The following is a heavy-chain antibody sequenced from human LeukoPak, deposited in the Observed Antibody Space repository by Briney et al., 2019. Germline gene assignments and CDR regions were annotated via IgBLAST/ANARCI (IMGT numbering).Heavy chain of an antibody. CDR2: TSSSSTHI. CDR3: ARETSSYDSSALDY. J-gene: IGHJ4*02. D-gene: IGHD3-22*01. Sequence: GGSLRLSCAASGFTFYTYHMNWVRQAPGKGLEWVSSTSSSSTHIYYADSVKGRFTISRDNAKNSVYLQMNSLRAEDTAVYYCARETSSYDSSALDYWGQGTLVTVSS. CDR1: GFTFYTYH. V-gene: IGHV3-21*01.